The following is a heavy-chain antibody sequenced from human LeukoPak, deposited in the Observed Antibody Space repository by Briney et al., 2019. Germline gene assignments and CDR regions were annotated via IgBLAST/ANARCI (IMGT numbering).Heavy chain of an antibody. CDR3: ARGRHDIPMIVVVMTSVSYYLDV. V-gene: IGHV4-34*01. CDR2: INPSGST. CDR1: GGSFSGYH. J-gene: IGHJ6*03. D-gene: IGHD3-22*01. Sequence: SETLSLTCAVYGGSFSGYHWTWIRQSPGKGLEWIGDINPSGSTYYNPSLKSRLTISVDTSKNQFSLKLRSVTAADTAVYYCARGRHDIPMIVVVMTSVSYYLDVWGKGTTVTVS.